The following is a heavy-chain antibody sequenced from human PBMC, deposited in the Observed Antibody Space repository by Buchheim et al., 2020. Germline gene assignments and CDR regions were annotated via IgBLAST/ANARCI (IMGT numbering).Heavy chain of an antibody. CDR1: GFTFSSYA. CDR2: ISGSGGST. V-gene: IGHV3-23*01. J-gene: IGHJ6*02. D-gene: IGHD5-12*01. Sequence: EVQLLESGGGLVQPGGSLRLSCAASGFTFSSYAMSWVRQAPGKGLEWVSAISGSGGSTYYADSVKGRFTISRENSKKTLYLQMNSLRAEDTAVYYCAKDRSGYDQGYYYYGMDVWGQGTT. CDR3: AKDRSGYDQGYYYYGMDV.